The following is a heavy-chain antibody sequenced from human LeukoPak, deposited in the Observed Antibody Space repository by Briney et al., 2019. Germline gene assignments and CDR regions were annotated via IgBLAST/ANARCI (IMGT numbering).Heavy chain of an antibody. CDR3: ARMGGWEQSDYEGNPDY. J-gene: IGHJ4*02. CDR2: ISAYRGHT. Sequence: ASVKVSCKTSGYTFPNHGITWVRQSPGQGLEWMGWISAYRGHTNYAQNLQGRVTMTTDTSTSTAYMELERLTSDDTAVYYCARMGGWEQSDYEGNPDYWGQGTLVTVSS. CDR1: GYTFPNHG. D-gene: IGHD4-17*01. V-gene: IGHV1-18*01.